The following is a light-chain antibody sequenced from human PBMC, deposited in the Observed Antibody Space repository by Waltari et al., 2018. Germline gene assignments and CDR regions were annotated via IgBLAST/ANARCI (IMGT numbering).Light chain of an antibody. CDR2: DAS. J-gene: IGKJ1*01. CDR3: QQYGSLPWT. Sequence: ENVLTQSPGTLSLSPGERATLSCRASQNIKNAYLAWYQQRPGRSPRLLIYDASSRATDIPDRFSGSGSGTDFNLTISRLEPEDFAIYYCQQYGSLPWTFGQGTQVEIK. CDR1: QNIKNAY. V-gene: IGKV3-20*01.